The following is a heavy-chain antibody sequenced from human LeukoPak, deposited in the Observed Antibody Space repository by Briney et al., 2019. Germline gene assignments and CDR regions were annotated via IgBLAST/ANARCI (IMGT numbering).Heavy chain of an antibody. D-gene: IGHD6-13*01. Sequence: ASVKVSCKASGYTFTSYDINWVRQATGQGLEWMGWMNPNSGNTGYAQKFQGRVTMTRNTSISTAYMELSSLRSEDTAVYYCARAGYNTNWPLRWFDPWGQGTLVTVSS. CDR3: ARAGYNTNWPLRWFDP. V-gene: IGHV1-8*01. CDR2: MNPNSGNT. J-gene: IGHJ5*02. CDR1: GYTFTSYD.